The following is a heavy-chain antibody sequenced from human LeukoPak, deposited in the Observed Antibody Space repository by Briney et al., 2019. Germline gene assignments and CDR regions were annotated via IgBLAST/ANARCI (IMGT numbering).Heavy chain of an antibody. V-gene: IGHV3-20*04. Sequence: GGSLRLSCAASGFTFDDYGMSWVRQAPGKGLEWVSGINWNGGSTGYADSVKGRFTISRDNAKNSLYLQMNSLRAEDTAVYYCARAASELLWFGELFGDYYYYMDVWGKGTTVTVSS. CDR3: ARAASELLWFGELFGDYYYYMDV. CDR2: INWNGGST. J-gene: IGHJ6*03. CDR1: GFTFDDYG. D-gene: IGHD3-10*01.